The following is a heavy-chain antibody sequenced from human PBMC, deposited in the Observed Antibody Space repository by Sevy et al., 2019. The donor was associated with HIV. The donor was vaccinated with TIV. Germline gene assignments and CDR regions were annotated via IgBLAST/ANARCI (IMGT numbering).Heavy chain of an antibody. V-gene: IGHV4-39*01. Sequence: SEILSLTCTVSGGSISSSSFYWGWIRQPPGKGLEWIGSIHYSGSTYNNPSLKSRVTISVDTSKNQFSLKLTSVTAADTSIYYCARLFLGGDVQDYWGQGTLVTVSS. CDR3: ARLFLGGDVQDY. CDR1: GGSISSSSFY. CDR2: IHYSGST. J-gene: IGHJ4*02. D-gene: IGHD3-16*01.